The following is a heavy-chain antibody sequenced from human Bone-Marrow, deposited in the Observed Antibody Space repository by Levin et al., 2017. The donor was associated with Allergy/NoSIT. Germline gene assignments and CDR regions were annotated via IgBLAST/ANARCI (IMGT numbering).Heavy chain of an antibody. CDR2: VSAYSGNT. CDR3: ARGHFPYYYYGMDV. Sequence: TWVRQAPGQGLEWMGWVSAYSGNTNYALNLQDRVTMTTDTATNTAYMELTSLRSDDTAIYYCARGHFPYYYYGMDVWGQGTRSSSP. V-gene: IGHV1-18*01. J-gene: IGHJ6*02.